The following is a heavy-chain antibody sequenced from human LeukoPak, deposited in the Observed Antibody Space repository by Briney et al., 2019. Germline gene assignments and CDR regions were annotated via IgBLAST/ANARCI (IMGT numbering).Heavy chain of an antibody. CDR1: GDSISSYY. Sequence: SQTLSLTCTVSGDSISSYYWSWIRQPPGKGLEWIGYIYTSGGTNYIPSLKGRVTISIDTSKNQFSLKLSSVTAADSAVYYCTRLTRLSTSPDRYYLDYWGQGTLVTVSS. CDR2: IYTSGGT. J-gene: IGHJ4*02. D-gene: IGHD6-6*01. CDR3: TRLTRLSTSPDRYYLDY. V-gene: IGHV4-4*09.